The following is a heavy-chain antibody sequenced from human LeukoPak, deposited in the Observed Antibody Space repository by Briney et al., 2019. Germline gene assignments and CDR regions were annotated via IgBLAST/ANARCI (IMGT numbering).Heavy chain of an antibody. CDR3: AKERYSGIYYFDY. D-gene: IGHD6-13*01. J-gene: IGHJ4*02. CDR1: GFTFSSYG. V-gene: IGHV3-23*01. Sequence: GGSLRLSCAASGFTFSSYGMTWVRQAPGKGLEWVSGISGSGGTTYYADSVKGRFTMSRDNSKNTLYLQMNSLRAEDTAVYYCAKERYSGIYYFDYWGQGTLVTVSS. CDR2: ISGSGGTT.